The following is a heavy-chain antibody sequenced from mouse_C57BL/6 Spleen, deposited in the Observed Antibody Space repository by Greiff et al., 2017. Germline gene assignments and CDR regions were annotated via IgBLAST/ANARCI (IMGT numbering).Heavy chain of an antibody. Sequence: QVQLKESGPELVKPGASVKISCKASGYAFSSSWMNWVKQRPGKGLEWIGRIYPGDGDTNYNGKFKGKATLPADKSSSTAYMQLRSLTSDDSAVDVCARNDSEGGYYSLDYWGQGTSVTVSS. CDR2: IYPGDGDT. CDR1: GYAFSSSW. J-gene: IGHJ4*01. V-gene: IGHV1-82*01. CDR3: ARNDSEGGYYSLDY.